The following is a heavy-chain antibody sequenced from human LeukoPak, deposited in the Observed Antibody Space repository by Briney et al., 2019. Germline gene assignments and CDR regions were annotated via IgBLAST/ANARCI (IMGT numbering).Heavy chain of an antibody. CDR1: GGSISSGGYY. CDR3: ARVLAPTDCYFDY. Sequence: PSQTLSLTCTVSGGSISSGGYYWSWIRQPPGKGLEWIGYIYHSGSTYYNPSLKSRVTISVDRSKNQFSLKLSSVTAADTAVYYCARVLAPTDCYFDYWGQGTLVTVSS. CDR2: IYHSGST. V-gene: IGHV4-30-2*01. D-gene: IGHD1-1*01. J-gene: IGHJ4*02.